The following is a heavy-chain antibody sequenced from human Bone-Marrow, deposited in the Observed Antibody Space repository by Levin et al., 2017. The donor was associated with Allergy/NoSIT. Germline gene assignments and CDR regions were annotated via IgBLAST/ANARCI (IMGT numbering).Heavy chain of an antibody. CDR2: ISGSGGAT. V-gene: IGHV3-23*01. J-gene: IGHJ3*01. CDR1: GFTFSSYV. Sequence: GESLKISCAASGFTFSSYVMSWVRQAPGKGLEWVSGISGSGGATYDADSVKGRFTISRDNSRNTVHLQTNSLRAEDTALYYCARGGWTPGATTAHDRWGQGTMVTVSS. CDR3: ARGGWTPGATTAHDR. D-gene: IGHD2-2*01.